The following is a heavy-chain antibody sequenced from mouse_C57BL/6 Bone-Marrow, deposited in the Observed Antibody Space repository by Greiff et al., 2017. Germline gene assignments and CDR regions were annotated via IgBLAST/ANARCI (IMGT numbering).Heavy chain of an antibody. J-gene: IGHJ4*01. CDR3: ARERPTRHAMDY. D-gene: IGHD3-3*01. CDR2: IYPRSGNT. Sequence: VQLQQSGAELARPGASVKLSCKASGYTFKSYGISWVKQRTGQGLEWIGEIYPRSGNTYYNEKFKGKATLTADKSSSTAYLELRSLTSEDAAVYFCARERPTRHAMDYCDQGTSVTVSS. CDR1: GYTFKSYG. V-gene: IGHV1-81*01.